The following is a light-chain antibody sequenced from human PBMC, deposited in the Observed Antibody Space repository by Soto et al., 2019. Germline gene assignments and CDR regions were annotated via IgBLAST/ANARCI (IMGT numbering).Light chain of an antibody. J-gene: IGKJ1*01. V-gene: IGKV2-28*01. Sequence: DILMTQSPISLPVTPGEPAYISCWSSRGLLHSTGKNYLDWFLQKPGQSPKLLIYLGSNRASGVPDRFSGSGSGTNFTLRISRVEAEDVGVYYCMQALQSPRTFGRGTKVEIK. CDR3: MQALQSPRT. CDR2: LGS. CDR1: RGLLHSTGKNY.